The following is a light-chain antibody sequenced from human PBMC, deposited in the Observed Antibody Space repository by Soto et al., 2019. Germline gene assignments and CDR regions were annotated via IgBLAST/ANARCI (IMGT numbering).Light chain of an antibody. V-gene: IGKV1-39*01. CDR3: QQSYGSHLT. Sequence: DIQMTQSPSSLSASVGDRVTITCRASQSISSYLNWYQQRPGKAPNNLIYAASRLQSGVPSRFIGSGSGTDFTLTISNLQPEDVATYYCQQSYGSHLTFGGGTKVEIK. J-gene: IGKJ4*01. CDR2: AAS. CDR1: QSISSY.